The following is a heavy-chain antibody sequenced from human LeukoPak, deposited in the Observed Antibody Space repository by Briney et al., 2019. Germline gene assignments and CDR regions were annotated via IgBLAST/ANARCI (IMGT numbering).Heavy chain of an antibody. V-gene: IGHV5-51*01. D-gene: IGHD5-18*01. CDR2: IYPGDSDT. J-gene: IGHJ4*02. CDR1: GYSFTSYW. Sequence: GESLKISCKGSGYSFTSYWIGWVRQMSGKGLEYMGIIYPGDSDTRYSPSFQGQVTISADKSTNTAYLQWSSLKASDTAMYYCARPESGSSYGYYTYWGQGTLVTVSS. CDR3: ARPESGSSYGYYTY.